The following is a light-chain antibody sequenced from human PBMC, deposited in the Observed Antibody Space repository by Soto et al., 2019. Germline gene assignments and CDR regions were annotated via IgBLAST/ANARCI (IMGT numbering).Light chain of an antibody. CDR1: QGIGND. CDR3: LQDYNYPRT. CDR2: AAS. Sequence: AIQMTQSPSSLSASVGDRVTITCRASQGIGNDLGWYQQKPGKAPKLLIYAASSLQSGVPSRFSGSGSGTDFTLTISSLQPKDFAAYYCLQDYNYPRTFGQGTKVEIK. V-gene: IGKV1-6*01. J-gene: IGKJ1*01.